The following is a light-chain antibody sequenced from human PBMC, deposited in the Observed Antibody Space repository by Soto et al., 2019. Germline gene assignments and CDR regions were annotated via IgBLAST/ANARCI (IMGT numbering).Light chain of an antibody. Sequence: EIVLTQSPGTLSLSPGERAILSCRASQSVSSSYLAWYQQKPGQAPRLLIYDASTRATGIPARFSGSGSGTEFTLTISSLQAEDSAVYYCHQYNNWPLGTFGPGTKVDIK. CDR2: DAS. CDR1: QSVSSSY. V-gene: IGKV3-15*01. CDR3: HQYNNWPLGT. J-gene: IGKJ1*01.